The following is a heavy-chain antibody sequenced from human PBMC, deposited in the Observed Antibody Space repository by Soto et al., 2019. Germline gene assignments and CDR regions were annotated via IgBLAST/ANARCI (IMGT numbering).Heavy chain of an antibody. CDR1: GFTFSSYW. J-gene: IGHJ3*02. D-gene: IGHD2-21*02. CDR3: ARYRAYCGGDCYSTIDDAFDI. Sequence: EVQLVESGGGLVQPGGSLRLSCAASGFTFSSYWMSWVRQAPGKGLEWVANIKQDGSEKYYVDSVKGRFTISRDNAKYSLYLQMNSLRAEDTAVYYCARYRAYCGGDCYSTIDDAFDIWGQGTMVTVSS. CDR2: IKQDGSEK. V-gene: IGHV3-7*05.